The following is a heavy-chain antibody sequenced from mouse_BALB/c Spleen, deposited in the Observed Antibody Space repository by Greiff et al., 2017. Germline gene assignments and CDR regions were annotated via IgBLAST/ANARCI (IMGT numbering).Heavy chain of an antibody. CDR1: GYTFTSYW. J-gene: IGHJ2*01. Sequence: QVQLQQPGAELVRPGASVKLSCKASGYTFTSYWINWVKQRPGQGLEWIGNIYPSDSYTNYNQKFKDKATLTVDKSSSTAYMQLSSPTSEDSAVYYCTRGGWPYYFDYWGQGTTLTVSS. CDR3: TRGGWPYYFDY. CDR2: IYPSDSYT. V-gene: IGHV1-69*02.